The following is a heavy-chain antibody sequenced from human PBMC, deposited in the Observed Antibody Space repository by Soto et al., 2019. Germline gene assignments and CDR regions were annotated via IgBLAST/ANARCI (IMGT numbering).Heavy chain of an antibody. CDR1: GYPVTAYY. CDR3: ARGGGVGVAGSAAFDM. V-gene: IGHV1-2*02. CDR2: INPATGAA. D-gene: IGHD3-3*01. Sequence: QLHLVQSGAVVKKPGASVTVSCSASGYPVTAYYMHWVRQAPGRGLEWMGGINPATGAAKYTQTFQGRVTMTRDPSTSTVFMELSGLTSEDTAVFSCARGGGVGVAGSAAFDMWGQGTVVTVSS. J-gene: IGHJ3*02.